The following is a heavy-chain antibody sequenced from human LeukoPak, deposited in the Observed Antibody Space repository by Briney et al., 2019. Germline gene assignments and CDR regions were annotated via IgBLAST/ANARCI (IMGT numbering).Heavy chain of an antibody. CDR2: ISYDGSNK. V-gene: IGHV3-30-3*01. J-gene: IGHJ4*02. D-gene: IGHD5-12*01. CDR3: ARKPLSGGYGGTIDY. Sequence: GGSLRLSCAASGFTFSSYAMHWVRQAPGKGLEWVAVISYDGSNKYYADSVKGRFTISRDNSKNTLYLRMNSLRAEDTAIYYCARKPLSGGYGGTIDYWGQGTLVTVSS. CDR1: GFTFSSYA.